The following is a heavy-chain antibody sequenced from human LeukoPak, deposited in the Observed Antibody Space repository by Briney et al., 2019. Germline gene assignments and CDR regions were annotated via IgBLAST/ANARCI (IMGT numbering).Heavy chain of an antibody. CDR1: GYTFTSYD. D-gene: IGHD3-10*02. J-gene: IGHJ4*02. Sequence: GASVKVSCKASGYTFTSYDINWVRQATGQGLEWMGWMNPNSGNKGYAQKFQGRVTMTRNTSISTAYMELSSLRSEDTAVYYCALFGELTYGFDYWGQGTLVTVSS. V-gene: IGHV1-8*01. CDR3: ALFGELTYGFDY. CDR2: MNPNSGNK.